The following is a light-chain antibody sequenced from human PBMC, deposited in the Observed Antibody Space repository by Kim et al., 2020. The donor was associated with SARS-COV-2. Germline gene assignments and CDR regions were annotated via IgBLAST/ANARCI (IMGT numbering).Light chain of an antibody. V-gene: IGKV3-11*01. CDR3: QQRSNWPPGYT. CDR2: DAS. CDR1: QSVNSY. Sequence: SPGERATRSCRASQSVNSYLAWYQRKPGQAPRLLIYDASNRATGIPARFSGSGSGTDFTLTISSLEPEDFAVYYCQQRSNWPPGYTFGQGTKLEI. J-gene: IGKJ2*01.